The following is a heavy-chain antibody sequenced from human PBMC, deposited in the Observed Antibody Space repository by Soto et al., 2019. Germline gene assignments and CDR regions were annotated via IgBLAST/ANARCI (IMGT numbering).Heavy chain of an antibody. J-gene: IGHJ6*02. D-gene: IGHD3-3*01. CDR2: IYSGGST. Sequence: PGGSLRLSCAASGFTVSSNYMSWVRQAPGKGLEWVSVIYSGGSTYYADSVKGRFTISGDNSKNTLYLQMNSLRAEDTAVYYCARNYDFWSGYPQSSMDVWGQGTTVTVSS. CDR3: ARNYDFWSGYPQSSMDV. CDR1: GFTVSSNY. V-gene: IGHV3-53*01.